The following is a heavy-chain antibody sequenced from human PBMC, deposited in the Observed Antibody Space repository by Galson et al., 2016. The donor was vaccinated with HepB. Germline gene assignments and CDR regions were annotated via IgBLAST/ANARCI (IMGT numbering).Heavy chain of an antibody. CDR2: ISSNSAYV. J-gene: IGHJ4*02. CDR1: GFTFNDYY. D-gene: IGHD4-17*01. V-gene: IGHV3-11*06. CDR3: ARSRYGDYPSDY. Sequence: SLRLSCAASGFTFNDYYMSWIRQAPGKGLEWIAYISSNSAYVDYAASVRGRFTISRDNAKNSLLLQMNSLRAEDSAVYFCARSRYGDYPSDYWGPGTLVTVSS.